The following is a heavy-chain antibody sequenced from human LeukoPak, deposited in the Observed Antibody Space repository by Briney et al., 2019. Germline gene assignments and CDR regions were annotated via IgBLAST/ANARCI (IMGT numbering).Heavy chain of an antibody. D-gene: IGHD2-15*01. CDR2: ISWNSGSI. V-gene: IGHV3-9*01. CDR1: GFTFDDYA. J-gene: IGHJ4*02. CDR3: ARGYCSGGSCYLDY. Sequence: GGSLRLSCAVSGFTFDDYAMHWVRQAPGKGLEWVSGISWNSGSIDYADSVKGRFTISRDNAKNSLYLQMNSLRAEDTAVYYCARGYCSGGSCYLDYWGQGTLVTVSS.